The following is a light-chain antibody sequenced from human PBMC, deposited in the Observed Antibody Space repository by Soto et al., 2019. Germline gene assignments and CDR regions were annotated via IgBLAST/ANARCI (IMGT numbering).Light chain of an antibody. Sequence: IHMTQSPSTLSASVGDRITITCRASQSISTWLAWYQQKPGRAPKLLIYDASSLESGVPSRFSGSGSGTEFTLTISSLQPEDFATYYCQQANSFPITFGQGTRLEVK. CDR2: DAS. CDR1: QSISTW. CDR3: QQANSFPIT. V-gene: IGKV1-5*01. J-gene: IGKJ5*01.